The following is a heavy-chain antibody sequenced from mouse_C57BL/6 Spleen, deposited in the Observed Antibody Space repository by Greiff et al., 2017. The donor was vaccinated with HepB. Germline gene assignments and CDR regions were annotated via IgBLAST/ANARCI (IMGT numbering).Heavy chain of an antibody. J-gene: IGHJ1*03. CDR3: ARSITTLQYFDV. V-gene: IGHV1-55*01. CDR1: GYTFTSYW. Sequence: VQLQQPGAELVKPGASVKMSCKASGYTFTSYWITWVKQRPGQGLEWIGDIYPGSGSTNYNEKFKSKATLTVDTSSSTAYMQLSSLTSEDSAVYYCARSITTLQYFDVWGTGTTVTVSS. D-gene: IGHD1-2*01. CDR2: IYPGSGST.